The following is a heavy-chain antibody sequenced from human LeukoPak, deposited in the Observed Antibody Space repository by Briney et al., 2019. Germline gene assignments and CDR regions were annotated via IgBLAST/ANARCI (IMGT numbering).Heavy chain of an antibody. CDR2: IDPKSGGT. J-gene: IGHJ4*02. CDR3: ARGSPPRRNYDRSGYYSYYFDY. Sequence: ASVKVSCKTSGYIFIGYYMHWVRQAPGQGLEWMGWIDPKSGGTKCAQKFQGRVTMTTDTSTSTAYMDLRSLRSDDTAVYYCARGSPPRRNYDRSGYYSYYFDYWGQGTLVTVSS. V-gene: IGHV1-2*02. D-gene: IGHD3-22*01. CDR1: GYIFIGYY.